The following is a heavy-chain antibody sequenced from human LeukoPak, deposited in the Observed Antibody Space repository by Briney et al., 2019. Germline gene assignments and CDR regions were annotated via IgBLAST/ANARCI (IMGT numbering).Heavy chain of an antibody. CDR1: GFTFGSYN. CDR3: ARNNGMDV. V-gene: IGHV3-7*03. J-gene: IGHJ6*02. Sequence: GGSLRLSCAASGFTFGSYNMNWVRQVPGRGPEWVANVNRDGSETYYLDSVKGRFTISKDNAKNSLYLQMNSLRAEDTALYHCARNNGMDVWGQGTTVIVSS. CDR2: VNRDGSET.